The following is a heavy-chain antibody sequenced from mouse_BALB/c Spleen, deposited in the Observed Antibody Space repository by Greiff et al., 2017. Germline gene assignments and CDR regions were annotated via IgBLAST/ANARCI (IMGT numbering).Heavy chain of an antibody. D-gene: IGHD3-1*01. V-gene: IGHV5-17*02. CDR1: GFTFSSFG. CDR3: ARSGPGDYFDY. CDR2: ISSGSSTI. Sequence: DVKLVESGGGLVQPGGSRKLSCAASGFTFSSFGMHWVRQAPEKGLEWVAYISSGSSTIYYADTVKGRFTISRDNPKNTLFLQMTSLRSEDTAMYYCARSGPGDYFDYWGQGTTLTVSS. J-gene: IGHJ2*01.